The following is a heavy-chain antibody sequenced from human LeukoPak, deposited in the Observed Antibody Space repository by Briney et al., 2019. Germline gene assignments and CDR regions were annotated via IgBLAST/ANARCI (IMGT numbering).Heavy chain of an antibody. V-gene: IGHV1-69*05. CDR2: IIPIFGTA. D-gene: IGHD5-18*01. Sequence: ASVKASCKASGGTFSSYAISWVRQAPGQGLEWMGRIIPIFGTANYAQKFQGRVTITTDESTSTAYMELSSLRSEDTAVCYCARAAGYSYGYTSPWGPFDYWGQGTLVTVSS. J-gene: IGHJ4*02. CDR1: GGTFSSYA. CDR3: ARAAGYSYGYTSPWGPFDY.